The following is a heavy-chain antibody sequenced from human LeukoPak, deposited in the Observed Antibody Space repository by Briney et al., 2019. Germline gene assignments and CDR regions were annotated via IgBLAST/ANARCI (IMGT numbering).Heavy chain of an antibody. CDR1: GFTFSSYG. CDR2: ISYDGSNK. V-gene: IGHV3-30*03. J-gene: IGHJ4*02. CDR3: ARWYCSSTSCPEGFDY. Sequence: GGSLRLSCAASGFTFSSYGMHWVRQAPGKGLEWVAVISYDGSNKYYADSVKGRFTISRDNSKNTLYLQMNSLRAEDTAVYYCARWYCSSTSCPEGFDYWGQGTLVTVSS. D-gene: IGHD2-2*01.